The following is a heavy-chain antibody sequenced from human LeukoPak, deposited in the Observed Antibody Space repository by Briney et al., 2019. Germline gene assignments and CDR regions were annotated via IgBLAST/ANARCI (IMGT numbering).Heavy chain of an antibody. CDR3: AVIAVSGGYFDY. Sequence: GGSLRLSCAPSGFTLNTNYMGWVRQAPGKGLEWVSVIYSADSTYYADSVKGRFTISRDNSKNTLYLQMNSLRAEDTAVYYCAVIAVSGGYFDYWGQGTLVTVSS. CDR2: IYSADST. CDR1: GFTLNTNY. D-gene: IGHD6-19*01. V-gene: IGHV3-66*01. J-gene: IGHJ4*02.